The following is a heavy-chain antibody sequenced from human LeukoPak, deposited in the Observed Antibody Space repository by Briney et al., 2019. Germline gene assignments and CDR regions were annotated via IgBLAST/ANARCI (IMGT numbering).Heavy chain of an antibody. CDR3: AKRAYSGYSSFCY. J-gene: IGHJ4*02. Sequence: SVTLLRAPSSLTFSSQAMSSVRQAPGGGLEWVSAISGSGGSTYYADSVKGRFTISRDNSKNTLYLQMNSLRAEDTAVYYCAKRAYSGYSSFCYRGQGTLVTVSS. CDR2: ISGSGGST. CDR1: SLTFSSQA. V-gene: IGHV3-23*01. D-gene: IGHD5-12*01.